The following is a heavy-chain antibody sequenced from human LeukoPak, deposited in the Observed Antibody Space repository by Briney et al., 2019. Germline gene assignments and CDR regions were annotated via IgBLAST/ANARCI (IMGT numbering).Heavy chain of an antibody. CDR2: IGDGGGAT. D-gene: IGHD2-15*01. V-gene: IGHV3-23*01. CDR1: GFTFTNYA. J-gene: IGHJ4*02. Sequence: QPGGSLRLSCAASGFTFTNYAMTWVRQAPGQGLEWVSAIGDGGGATYYADSVRGRFTISRNNSKNPLNLQMNGLRAGDTAVYYCARCSGGSCYQPFDYWGQGTLVTVSS. CDR3: ARCSGGSCYQPFDY.